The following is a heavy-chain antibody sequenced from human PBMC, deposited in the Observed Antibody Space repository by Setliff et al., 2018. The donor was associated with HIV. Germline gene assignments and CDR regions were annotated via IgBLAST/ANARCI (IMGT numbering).Heavy chain of an antibody. D-gene: IGHD2-8*01. J-gene: IGHJ5*02. CDR2: INAESGDT. V-gene: IGHV1-2*06. CDR1: GYTFTDYY. Sequence: ASVKVSCKASGYTFTDYYIQWVRQAPGQGLEWMGRINAESGDTNYADKFLGRVTMTRKTSINTAYMELTMLKSHDTAVYYCARGGGYCTNGLCYNRWFVPWGQGTPVTVSS. CDR3: ARGGGYCTNGLCYNRWFVP.